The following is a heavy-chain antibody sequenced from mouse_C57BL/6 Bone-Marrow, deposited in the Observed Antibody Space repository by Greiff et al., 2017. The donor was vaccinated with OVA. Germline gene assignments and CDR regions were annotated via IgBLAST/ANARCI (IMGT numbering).Heavy chain of an antibody. V-gene: IGHV7-1*01. CDR2: SRNKANDYTT. CDR1: GFTFSDFY. D-gene: IGHD1-1*01. Sequence: EVQGVDSGGGLVQSGRSLRLSCAPSGFTFSDFYMEWVRQAPGKGLEWIAASRNKANDYTTEYSASVKGRFIVSRDTSQSILYLQMNALRAEDTAIYYCARDASYYYGSSPFAYWGQGTLVTVSA. CDR3: ARDASYYYGSSPFAY. J-gene: IGHJ3*01.